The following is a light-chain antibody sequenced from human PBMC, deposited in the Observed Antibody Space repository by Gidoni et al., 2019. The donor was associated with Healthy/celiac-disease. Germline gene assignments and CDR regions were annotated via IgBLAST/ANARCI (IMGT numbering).Light chain of an antibody. V-gene: IGLV2-8*01. Sequence: QSALTQPHSASGSPGQSVTISCTGTSSDVGGYNYVSWYQQHPDKAPKLMIYEVSKRPSGVPDRFSGSNSGNTASLTVSGLQAEDEADYYCSSNAGSNNVVFGGGTKLTVL. J-gene: IGLJ2*01. CDR2: EVS. CDR3: SSNAGSNNVV. CDR1: SSDVGGYNY.